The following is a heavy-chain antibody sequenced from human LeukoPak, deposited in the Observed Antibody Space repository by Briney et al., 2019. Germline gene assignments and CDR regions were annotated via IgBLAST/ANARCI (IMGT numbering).Heavy chain of an antibody. J-gene: IGHJ6*02. V-gene: IGHV3-13*01. CDR2: IGTAGDT. CDR3: ARDWGGYGMDV. D-gene: IGHD7-27*01. Sequence: GGSLRLSCAASGFTFRNYAMSWVRQAPGKGLEWVSAIGTAGDTYYPGSVKGRFTISRENAKNSLYLQMNSLRAGDTAVYYCARDWGGYGMDVWGQGTTVTVSS. CDR1: GFTFRNYA.